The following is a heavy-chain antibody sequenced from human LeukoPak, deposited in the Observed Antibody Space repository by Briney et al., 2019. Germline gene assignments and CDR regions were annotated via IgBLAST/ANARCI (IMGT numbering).Heavy chain of an antibody. CDR2: ISYDGSNK. V-gene: IGHV3-30*04. CDR1: GVTFSSYA. J-gene: IGHJ4*02. D-gene: IGHD3-10*01. Sequence: GRALILSCAATGVTFSSYAMHRVRQAPGKELEKVAVISYDGSNKYYADSVKGRFTISRDNSKNTLYLQMNSLRAEDTAVYYCASGGVLLWFGVVDNLDYWGQGTLVTVSS. CDR3: ASGGVLLWFGVVDNLDY.